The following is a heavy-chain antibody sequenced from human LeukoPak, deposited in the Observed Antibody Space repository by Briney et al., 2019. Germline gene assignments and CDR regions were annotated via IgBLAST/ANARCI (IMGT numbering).Heavy chain of an antibody. V-gene: IGHV4-61*09. J-gene: IGHJ5*02. CDR1: GGSISSGFYD. CDR3: ARDNGEDGPWIWNDAFRRNWFDP. D-gene: IGHD1-1*01. CDR2: IYTSKSM. Sequence: PSETLSLTCTVSGGSISSGFYDWYWIRQPAGKGLEWIGHIYTSKSMNYNPSLKSRVTISVDTSKNQFSLKLTSVTAADTAVYYCARDNGEDGPWIWNDAFRRNWFDPWGQGTLVTVSS.